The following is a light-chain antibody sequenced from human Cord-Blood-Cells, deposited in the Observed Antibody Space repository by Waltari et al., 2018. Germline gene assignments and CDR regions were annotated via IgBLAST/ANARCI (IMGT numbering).Light chain of an antibody. Sequence: AIRMTQSPSSFSASTGDRVTITCRASQGISSYLAWYQQKPGKAPKLLIYAASTLQSRVPSRFSGSGSGTEFTLTSSFLQSEEFATYSCQQYDSYPYSIGQRIKLEIK. V-gene: IGKV1-8*01. J-gene: IGKJ2*03. CDR2: AAS. CDR1: QGISSY. CDR3: QQYDSYPYS.